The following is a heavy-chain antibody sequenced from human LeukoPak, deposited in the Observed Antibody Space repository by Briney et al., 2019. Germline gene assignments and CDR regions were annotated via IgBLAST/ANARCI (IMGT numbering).Heavy chain of an antibody. CDR1: GESFSGYY. Sequence: SGTLSLTCAVYGESFSGYYWTWIRQPPGKGLDWIGEIDHSGSTNYNPSLKSRVTISIDTSKSQFSLKLSSVTAADTAVYYCAREGSSSWAFDYWGQGTLVTVSS. CDR2: IDHSGST. CDR3: AREGSSSWAFDY. V-gene: IGHV4-34*01. J-gene: IGHJ4*02. D-gene: IGHD6-13*01.